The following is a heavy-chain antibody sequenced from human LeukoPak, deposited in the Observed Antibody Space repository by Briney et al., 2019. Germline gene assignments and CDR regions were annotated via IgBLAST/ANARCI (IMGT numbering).Heavy chain of an antibody. J-gene: IGHJ4*02. D-gene: IGHD6-13*01. Sequence: GGSLRLSCAASGFAFSTFAMTWVRQAPGKGLEWVSAISGGGVSTYYADSVKARFTISRDNSKNTLYLQMNSLRAEDTAIYYCAKHSSSSFRTHLDHWGQGTLVTVSS. CDR1: GFAFSTFA. CDR2: ISGGGVST. CDR3: AKHSSSSFRTHLDH. V-gene: IGHV3-23*01.